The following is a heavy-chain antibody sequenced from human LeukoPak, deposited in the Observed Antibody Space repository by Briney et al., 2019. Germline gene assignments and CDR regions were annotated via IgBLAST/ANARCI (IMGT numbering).Heavy chain of an antibody. CDR2: ISAYNGNT. D-gene: IGHD3-10*01. J-gene: IGHJ3*02. Sequence: ASVKVSCKASGYTFTSYGISWVRQAPGQGLEWMGWISAYNGNTNYAQKLQGRVTMTTDTSTSTAYMELRSLRSDDTAVYYCARDDMVRVTDAFDIWGQGTMVTVSS. V-gene: IGHV1-18*01. CDR3: ARDDMVRVTDAFDI. CDR1: GYTFTSYG.